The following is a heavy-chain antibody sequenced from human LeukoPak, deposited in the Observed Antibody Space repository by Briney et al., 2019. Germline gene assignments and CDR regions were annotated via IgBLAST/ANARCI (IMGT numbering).Heavy chain of an antibody. CDR1: GFTFSSYW. CDR2: IKQDGSER. J-gene: IGHJ4*02. CDR3: ARDSVVVIVPAAMDY. D-gene: IGHD2-2*01. Sequence: GGPLRLSCVGSGFTFSSYWMSWVRQAPGKGLEWVANIKQDGSERYYVDSVKGRFTISRDNAKNSLYLQMNSLRAEDTAVYYCARDSVVVIVPAAMDYWGQGTLVTVSS. V-gene: IGHV3-7*01.